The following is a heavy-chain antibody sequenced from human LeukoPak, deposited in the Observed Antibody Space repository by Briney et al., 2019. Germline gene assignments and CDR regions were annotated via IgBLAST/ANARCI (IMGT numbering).Heavy chain of an antibody. J-gene: IGHJ6*02. CDR2: IWFDKNQ. CDR3: ARDRHCVNGVSHSPPGMDV. V-gene: IGHV3-33*01. CDR1: GFILNDYG. D-gene: IGHD2-8*01. Sequence: GGSLRLSCAASGFILNDYGMHWVRQAPGKGLEWVVDIWFDKNQHFADSVKGRFAISRDNSKNTVYLQINSLRAEDTAVYYCARDRHCVNGVSHSPPGMDVWGQGTTVTVSS.